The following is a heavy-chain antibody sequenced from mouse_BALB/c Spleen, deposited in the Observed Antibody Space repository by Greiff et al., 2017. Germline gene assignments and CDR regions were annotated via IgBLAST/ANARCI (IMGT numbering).Heavy chain of an antibody. D-gene: IGHD1-2*01. Sequence: QVQLQQSGAELARPGASVKLSCKASGYTFTSYWMQWVKQRPGQGLEWIGAIYPGDGDTRYTQKFKGKATLTADKSSSTAYMQLSSLASEDSAVYYCARGGSLLRLPIAYWGQGTLVTVSA. J-gene: IGHJ3*01. CDR2: IYPGDGDT. V-gene: IGHV1-87*01. CDR1: GYTFTSYW. CDR3: ARGGSLLRLPIAY.